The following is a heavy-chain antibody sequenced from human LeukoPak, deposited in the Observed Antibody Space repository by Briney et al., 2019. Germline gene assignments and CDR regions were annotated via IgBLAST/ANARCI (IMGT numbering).Heavy chain of an antibody. V-gene: IGHV3-74*01. J-gene: IGHJ4*02. CDR1: GLTFSSFW. Sequence: GGSLRLSCAASGLTFSSFWIHWVRQAPGKGLVWVSRINGDGSSTTYADSVRGRFTIFRDNAKNTLYLQMNSLRAEDTAVYYCARDISDDYWGQGTLVTVSS. CDR3: ARDISDDY. D-gene: IGHD1-26*01. CDR2: INGDGSST.